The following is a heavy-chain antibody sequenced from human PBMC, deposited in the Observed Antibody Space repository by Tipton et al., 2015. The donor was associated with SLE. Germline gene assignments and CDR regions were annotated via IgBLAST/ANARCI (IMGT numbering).Heavy chain of an antibody. CDR2: VSHTETT. D-gene: IGHD3-10*01. CDR1: GGSISSYY. V-gene: IGHV4-59*04. Sequence: TLSLTCTVSGGSISSYYWGWIRQPPGRGLEWIGRVSHTETTYSNPSLKSRVTMSLDTSNNQFSLKVTSVTAADSAVYYCARHPRHITASGTFPKAGSQYWGQGTLVTVSS. CDR3: ARHPRHITASGTFPKAGSQY. J-gene: IGHJ1*01.